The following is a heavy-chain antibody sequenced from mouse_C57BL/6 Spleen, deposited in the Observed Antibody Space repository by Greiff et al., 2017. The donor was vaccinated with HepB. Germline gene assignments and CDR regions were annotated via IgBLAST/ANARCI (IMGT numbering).Heavy chain of an antibody. Sequence: VQLQESGPGLVAPSQSLSITCTVSGFSLTSYGVDWVRQPPGKGLEWLGVIWGGGSTNYNSALMSRLSISKDNSKSQVFLKMNSRQTDDTAMYYCAKQGGDYDAFAYWGQGTLVTVSA. CDR2: IWGGGST. CDR3: AKQGGDYDAFAY. D-gene: IGHD2-4*01. V-gene: IGHV2-9*01. CDR1: GFSLTSYG. J-gene: IGHJ3*01.